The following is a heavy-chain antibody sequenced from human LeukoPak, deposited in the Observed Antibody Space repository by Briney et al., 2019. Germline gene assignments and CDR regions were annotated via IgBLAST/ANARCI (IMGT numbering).Heavy chain of an antibody. J-gene: IGHJ3*02. D-gene: IGHD2-2*01. CDR2: IYHSGST. Sequence: SETLSLTCAVSGGSISSGGYSWSWIRQPPGKGLEWIGYIYHSGSTYYNPSLKSRVTISVDRSKNQFSLKLSSVTAADTAVYYCARADCSSTSCNVSAFDIWGQGTMVTVSS. CDR1: GGSISSGGYS. V-gene: IGHV4-30-2*01. CDR3: ARADCSSTSCNVSAFDI.